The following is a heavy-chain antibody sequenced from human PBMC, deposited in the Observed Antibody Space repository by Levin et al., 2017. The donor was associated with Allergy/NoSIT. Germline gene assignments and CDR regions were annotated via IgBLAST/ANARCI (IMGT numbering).Heavy chain of an antibody. CDR2: IYPGDSDT. CDR3: ARRASGYSSWSDY. J-gene: IGHJ4*02. D-gene: IGHD6-13*01. CDR1: GYSFTNYW. Sequence: GESLKISCKGSGYSFTNYWIGWVRQMPGKDLECMGIIYPGDSDTRYSPSFQGQVTISADKSISTAYLQWSSLKASDTAIYYCARRASGYSSWSDYWGQGTLVTVSS. V-gene: IGHV5-51*01.